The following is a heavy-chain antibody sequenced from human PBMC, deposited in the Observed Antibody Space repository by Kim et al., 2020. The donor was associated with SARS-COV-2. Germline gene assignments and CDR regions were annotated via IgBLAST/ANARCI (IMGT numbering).Heavy chain of an antibody. V-gene: IGHV4-59*09. J-gene: IGHJ4*02. D-gene: IGHD3-22*01. CDR2: ST. Sequence: STNYTPSLKSRVTISVDTSKNQFSLKLSSETAADTAVYYCARGSSGYIDYWGQGTLVTVSS. CDR3: ARGSSGYIDY.